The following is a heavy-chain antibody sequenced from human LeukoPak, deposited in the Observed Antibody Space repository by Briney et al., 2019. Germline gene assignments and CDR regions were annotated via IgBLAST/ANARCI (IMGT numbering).Heavy chain of an antibody. J-gene: IGHJ4*02. D-gene: IGHD3-10*01. CDR1: GYTFTNYG. CDR2: ISPYKGNT. Sequence: ASVKVSCKASGYTFTNYGITWVRQAPGQGLEWMGWISPYKGNTNYAQKVQGRVTMTTDTSTSTVYMELRSLRSDDTAVYYCARGREIHGGSDTKLDDYWGQGTLVTVSS. CDR3: ARGREIHGGSDTKLDDY. V-gene: IGHV1-18*01.